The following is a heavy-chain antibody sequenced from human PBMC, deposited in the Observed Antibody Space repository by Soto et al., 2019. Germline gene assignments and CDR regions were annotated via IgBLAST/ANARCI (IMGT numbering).Heavy chain of an antibody. Sequence: PGGSLRLSCAASGFTFTNYAMSWVRQAPGKGLEWVSSISGSAGSTYYADSVKGRFTISRDNSKNTLYLQMNSLRAEDTALYYCARDPLYDSSGSVHAFDIWGQGTMVTVSS. J-gene: IGHJ3*02. CDR2: ISGSAGST. V-gene: IGHV3-23*01. D-gene: IGHD3-22*01. CDR1: GFTFTNYA. CDR3: ARDPLYDSSGSVHAFDI.